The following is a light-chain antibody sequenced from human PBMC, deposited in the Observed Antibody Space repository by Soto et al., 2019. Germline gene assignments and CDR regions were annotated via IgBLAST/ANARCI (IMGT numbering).Light chain of an antibody. CDR1: SSDVGGYNY. V-gene: IGLV2-14*03. Sequence: QSALTQPASVSGSPGQSITNSCTGTSSDVGGYNYVSWYQQHPGKAPKLMIYDVSNRPSGVSNRFSGSKSGNTASLTISGLQAEDESDYYCSSYTGSSTYVFGTGTKVTVL. J-gene: IGLJ1*01. CDR3: SSYTGSSTYV. CDR2: DVS.